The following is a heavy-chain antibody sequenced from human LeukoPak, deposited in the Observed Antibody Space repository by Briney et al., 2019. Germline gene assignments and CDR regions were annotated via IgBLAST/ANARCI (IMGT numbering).Heavy chain of an antibody. Sequence: TGGSLRLSCAASGFTVSSNYMSWVRQAPGKGLEWVSVIYSGGSTYYADSVKGRFTISRDNSKNTLYLQMNSLRAEDTAVYYCARSQPGIAVAGKMPWRWFDYWGQGTLVTVSS. J-gene: IGHJ4*02. D-gene: IGHD6-19*01. V-gene: IGHV3-66*01. CDR3: ARSQPGIAVAGKMPWRWFDY. CDR1: GFTVSSNY. CDR2: IYSGGST.